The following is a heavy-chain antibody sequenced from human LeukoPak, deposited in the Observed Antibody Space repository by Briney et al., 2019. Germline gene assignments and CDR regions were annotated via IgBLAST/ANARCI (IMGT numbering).Heavy chain of an antibody. CDR2: IIPIFGTA. CDR1: GGTFSSYA. Sequence: GSSVKVSCKASGGTFSSYAISWVRQAPGQGLEWKGRIIPIFGTANYAQKFQGRVTITTDESTSTAYMELSSLRSEDTAVYYCARDYLGSGYFDYWGQGTLVTVSS. D-gene: IGHD2-8*02. CDR3: ARDYLGSGYFDY. V-gene: IGHV1-69*05. J-gene: IGHJ4*02.